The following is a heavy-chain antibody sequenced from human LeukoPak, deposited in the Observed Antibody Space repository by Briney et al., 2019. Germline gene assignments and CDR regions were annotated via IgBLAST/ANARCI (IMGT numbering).Heavy chain of an antibody. Sequence: PGGSLRLSCAASGFIFRNYGMHWVRQAPGEGLEWVVLITYDGSDKYYTDSVKGRFTISRDNSKNTLYLQMNSLRAEDTAIYYCAAEVGTTNFDYWGQGTLVTVSS. CDR1: GFIFRNYG. CDR3: AAEVGTTNFDY. CDR2: ITYDGSDK. D-gene: IGHD1-7*01. J-gene: IGHJ4*02. V-gene: IGHV3-30*03.